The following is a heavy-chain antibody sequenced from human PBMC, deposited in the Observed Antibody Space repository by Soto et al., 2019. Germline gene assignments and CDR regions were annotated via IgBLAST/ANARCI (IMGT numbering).Heavy chain of an antibody. CDR3: ARQHPDDAFYI. J-gene: IGHJ3*02. CDR1: GYSFTSFW. Sequence: EVQLVQSGAEMKKPGESLRISCKTFGYSFTSFWIGWVRQMPGKGLEFLGIIHPVDSDTRYSPSFRGQVTISAAKSNNTAYLQWTSLKASDTAMYYCARQHPDDAFYIWGQGTVVTVSS. V-gene: IGHV5-51*01. CDR2: IHPVDSDT.